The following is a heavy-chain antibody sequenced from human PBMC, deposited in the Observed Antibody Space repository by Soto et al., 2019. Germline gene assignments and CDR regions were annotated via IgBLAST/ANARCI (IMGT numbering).Heavy chain of an antibody. Sequence: SVKVSCKASGGTFSSYAISWVRQAPGQGLEWMGGIIPIFGTANYAQKFQGRVTITADESTSTAYMELSSLRSEDTAVYYCARDVKYYYDSSGYYYFDYWGQGTLVTVSS. D-gene: IGHD3-22*01. CDR1: GGTFSSYA. J-gene: IGHJ4*02. CDR2: IIPIFGTA. CDR3: ARDVKYYYDSSGYYYFDY. V-gene: IGHV1-69*13.